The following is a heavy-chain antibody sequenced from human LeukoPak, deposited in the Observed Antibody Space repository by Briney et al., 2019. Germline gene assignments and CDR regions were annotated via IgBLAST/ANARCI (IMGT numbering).Heavy chain of an antibody. CDR3: ARRIAAAGTSWYFDL. CDR2: ISGSSSYI. Sequence: GSLRLSCAASGFTFSSYSMNWVRQAPGKGLEWVSSISGSSSYIYYADSVKGRFTISRDNAKNSLYLQMNSLRAEDTAVYYCARRIAAAGTSWYFDLWGRGTLVTVSS. J-gene: IGHJ2*01. D-gene: IGHD6-13*01. CDR1: GFTFSSYS. V-gene: IGHV3-21*01.